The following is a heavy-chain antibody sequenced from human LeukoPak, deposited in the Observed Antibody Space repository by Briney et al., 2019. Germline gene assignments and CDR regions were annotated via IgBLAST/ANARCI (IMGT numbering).Heavy chain of an antibody. CDR2: IKKDGSEK. V-gene: IGHV3-7*01. D-gene: IGHD5-18*01. CDR3: ARDLSGVTGYTYGRGIDY. CDR1: GFTFSSYW. Sequence: GGSLRLFCAASGFTFSSYWMSWVRQAPGKGLEWVANIKKDGSEKYYVDSVKGRFTISRDNAKTSLYLQMNSLRAEDTAVYYCARDLSGVTGYTYGRGIDYWGQGTLVTVSS. J-gene: IGHJ4*02.